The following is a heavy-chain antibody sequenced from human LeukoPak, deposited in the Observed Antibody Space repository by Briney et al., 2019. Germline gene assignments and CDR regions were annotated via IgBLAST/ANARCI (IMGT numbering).Heavy chain of an antibody. CDR3: ARNVDTAMVWVSGAFDI. CDR1: GGSISSYY. V-gene: IGHV4-59*08. J-gene: IGHJ3*02. D-gene: IGHD5-18*01. CDR2: IYYSGST. Sequence: SETLSLTCTVSGGSISSYYWSWIRQPPGKGLEWIGYIYYSGSTNYNPSLKSRVTISVDTSKNQFSLKLSPVTAADTAVYYCARNVDTAMVWVSGAFDIWGQGTMVTVSS.